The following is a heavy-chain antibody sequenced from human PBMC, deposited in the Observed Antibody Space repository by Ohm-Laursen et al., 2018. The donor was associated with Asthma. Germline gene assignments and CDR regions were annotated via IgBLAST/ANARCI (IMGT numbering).Heavy chain of an antibody. CDR1: GLTSNSYW. V-gene: IGHV3-74*01. Sequence: GSLRLSCSASGLTSNSYWMHWVRQAPGKGLVWVPRISLHGSSISHADSVKGRFTISTDSAKNTLYLQMNSLRPEDTAVYYCASTSSYSYYYGMDVWGQGTTVIVSS. CDR3: ASTSSYSYYYGMDV. J-gene: IGHJ6*02. CDR2: ISLHGSSI.